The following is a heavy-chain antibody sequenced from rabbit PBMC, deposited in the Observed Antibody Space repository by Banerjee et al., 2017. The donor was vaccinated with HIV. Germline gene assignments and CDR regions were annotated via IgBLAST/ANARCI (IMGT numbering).Heavy chain of an antibody. D-gene: IGHD8-1*01. Sequence: QEQLVESGGGLVQPGGSLTLTCTASGFSFSSSYHMCWVRQAPGKGLEWIACIYGGSSGSTYYASWAKGRFTISKTSSTTVTLQMTSLTAADTATYFCARSDVGTTYKLWGPGTLVTVS. CDR1: GFSFSSSYH. J-gene: IGHJ4*01. CDR3: ARSDVGTTYKL. V-gene: IGHV1S45*01. CDR2: IYGGSSGST.